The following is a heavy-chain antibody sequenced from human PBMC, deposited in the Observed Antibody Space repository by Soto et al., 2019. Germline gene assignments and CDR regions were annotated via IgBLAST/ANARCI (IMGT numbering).Heavy chain of an antibody. D-gene: IGHD1-26*01. CDR3: ASSGSYFYYFDY. CDR1: GGSISSGGYS. Sequence: PSETLSLTCAVSGGSISSGGYSWSWIRQPPGKGLEWIGYIYHSGSTYYNPSLKSRVTISVDRPKNQFSLKLSSVTAADTAVYYCASSGSYFYYFDYWGQGTLVTVSS. J-gene: IGHJ4*02. V-gene: IGHV4-30-2*01. CDR2: IYHSGST.